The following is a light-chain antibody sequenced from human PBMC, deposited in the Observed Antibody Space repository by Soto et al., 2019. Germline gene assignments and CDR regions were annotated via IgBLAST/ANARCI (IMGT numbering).Light chain of an antibody. Sequence: DIQMTQSPSTLSASVGDRVTITCRASQSISSWLAWYQQKPGKAPKLLIYDASSLESGVPSRFGGSGSGTEFTLTISSLQPDDFATYYCQQYNSYSGFTFDPGTKVDIK. CDR3: QQYNSYSGFT. V-gene: IGKV1-5*01. CDR2: DAS. J-gene: IGKJ3*01. CDR1: QSISSW.